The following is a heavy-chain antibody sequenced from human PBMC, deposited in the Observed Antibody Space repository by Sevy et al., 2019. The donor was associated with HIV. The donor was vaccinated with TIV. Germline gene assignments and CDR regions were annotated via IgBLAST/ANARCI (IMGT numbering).Heavy chain of an antibody. Sequence: ASVKVSCKASGYTFTDYYIHWVRQAPGQGLEWMGWINPNSGGTNYAQKFQGRVTMTRDKSISTAYMELSRLRSDDTAVYYCARTVYIRDFYFDYWGQGTLVTVSS. J-gene: IGHJ4*02. CDR1: GYTFTDYY. CDR2: INPNSGGT. V-gene: IGHV1-2*02. D-gene: IGHD1-20*01. CDR3: ARTVYIRDFYFDY.